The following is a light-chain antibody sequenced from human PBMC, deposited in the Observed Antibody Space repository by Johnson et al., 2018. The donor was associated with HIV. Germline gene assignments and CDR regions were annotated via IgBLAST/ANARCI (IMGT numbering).Light chain of an antibody. CDR3: GAWDSGLTAGV. V-gene: IGLV1-51*01. J-gene: IGLJ1*01. Sequence: QSVLTQPPSVSAAPGQRVTISCSGSSSNIGNNYVSWYQHLPGTAPKLLIYDNDKRPSGIPDRFSGSRSGTSATLGITGLQTGDEADYYCGAWDSGLTAGVFGTGTKVTV. CDR1: SSNIGNNY. CDR2: DND.